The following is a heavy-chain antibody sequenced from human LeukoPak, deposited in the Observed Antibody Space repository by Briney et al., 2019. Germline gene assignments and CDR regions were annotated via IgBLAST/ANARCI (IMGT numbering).Heavy chain of an antibody. CDR2: IIPIFGTA. CDR3: ARAGDVDPNWFDP. CDR1: GGTFSSYA. D-gene: IGHD3-16*01. Sequence: ASVKVSCKASGGTFSSYAISWVRQAPGQGLEWMGGIIPIFGTANYAQKFQGRVTITADKSTSTAYMELSSLRSEDMAVYYCARAGDVDPNWFDPWGQGTLVTVSS. J-gene: IGHJ5*02. V-gene: IGHV1-69*06.